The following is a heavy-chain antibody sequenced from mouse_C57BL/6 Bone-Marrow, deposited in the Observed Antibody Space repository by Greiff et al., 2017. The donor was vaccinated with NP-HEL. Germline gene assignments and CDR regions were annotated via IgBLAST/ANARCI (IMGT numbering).Heavy chain of an antibody. D-gene: IGHD1-1*01. CDR1: GYTFTDYN. CDR2: INPNNGGT. V-gene: IGHV1-22*01. Sequence: VHVKQSGPELVKPGASVKMSCKASGYTFTDYNMHWVKQSHGKSLEWIGYINPNNGGTSYNQKFKGKATLTVNKSSSTAYMELRSLTSEDSAVYYCARCPLITTVVATLHYYAMDYWGQGTSVTVSS. CDR3: ARCPLITTVVATLHYYAMDY. J-gene: IGHJ4*01.